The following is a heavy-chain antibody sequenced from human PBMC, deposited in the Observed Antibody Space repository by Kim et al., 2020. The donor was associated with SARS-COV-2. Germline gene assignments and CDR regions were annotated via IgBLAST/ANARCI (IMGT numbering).Heavy chain of an antibody. J-gene: IGHJ6*02. CDR2: IYYSGST. Sequence: SETLSLTCTVSGGSISSYYWSWIRQPPGKGLEWIGYIYYSGSTNYNPSLKSRVTISVDTSKNQFSLKLSSVTAADTAVYYCARMGGAAAGTPYYYYGMDVWGQGTTVTVSS. V-gene: IGHV4-59*01. D-gene: IGHD6-13*01. CDR3: ARMGGAAAGTPYYYYGMDV. CDR1: GGSISSYY.